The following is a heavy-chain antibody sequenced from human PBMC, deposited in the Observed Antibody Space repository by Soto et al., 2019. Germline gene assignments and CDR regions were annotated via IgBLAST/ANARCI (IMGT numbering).Heavy chain of an antibody. CDR3: ARAVAVPADFDY. D-gene: IGHD6-19*01. CDR1: GYTFTGYA. CDR2: INAGNGNT. J-gene: IGHJ4*02. Sequence: QVQLVQSGAEEKKPGASVKVSGKASGYTFTGYARHWVRKAPGQGLEWMGWINAGNGNTKYSQKFQGRVTITRDTSASAAYMELSSLSSEDTAVYYCARAVAVPADFDYWGQGTLVTVSS. V-gene: IGHV1-3*05.